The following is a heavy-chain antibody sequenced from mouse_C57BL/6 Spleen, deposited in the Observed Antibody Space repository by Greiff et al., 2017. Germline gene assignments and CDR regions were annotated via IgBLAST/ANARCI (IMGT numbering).Heavy chain of an antibody. D-gene: IGHD2-3*01. J-gene: IGHJ2*01. CDR2: ISSGSSTI. CDR1: GFTFSDYG. CDR3: ARRIDGYYDY. Sequence: LVESGGGLVKPGGSLKLSCAASGFTFSDYGMHWVRQAPEKGLEWVAYISSGSSTIYYADTVKGRFTISRDNAKNTLFLQMTSLRSEDTAMYYCARRIDGYYDYWGQGTTLTVSS. V-gene: IGHV5-17*01.